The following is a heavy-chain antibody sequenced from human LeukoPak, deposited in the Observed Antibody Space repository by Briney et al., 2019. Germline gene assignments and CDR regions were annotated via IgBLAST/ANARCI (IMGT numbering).Heavy chain of an antibody. V-gene: IGHV3-73*01. CDR3: TRHYYYDSSGYYYVAMGY. J-gene: IGHJ4*02. D-gene: IGHD3-22*01. CDR1: GFIFSGSD. CDR2: IRSKANSYAT. Sequence: PGGTLRLSCAASGFIFSGSDMHWVRQASGKGLEWVGGIRSKANSYATGYAASVRGRFIISRDDSKNTAYLPMYSLNTEDTAVYYCTRHYYYDSSGYYYVAMGYWGQGTLVTVSS.